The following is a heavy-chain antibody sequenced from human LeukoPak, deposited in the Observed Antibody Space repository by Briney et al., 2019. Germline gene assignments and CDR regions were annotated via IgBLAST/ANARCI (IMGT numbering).Heavy chain of an antibody. J-gene: IGHJ4*02. CDR2: IYYSGNT. CDR1: GGSISSSSYY. V-gene: IGHV4-39*07. D-gene: IGHD2/OR15-2a*01. CDR3: ARGNSMSY. Sequence: SETLSLTCTVSGGSISSSSYYWGWIRQPPGKGLEWIGSIYYSGNTYYNPSLKSRVTISVDTSKNQFSLTLSSVTAADTAVYYCARGNSMSYWGPGTLVTVSS.